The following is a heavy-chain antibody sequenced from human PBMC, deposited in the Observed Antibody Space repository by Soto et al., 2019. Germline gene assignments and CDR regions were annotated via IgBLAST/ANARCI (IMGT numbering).Heavy chain of an antibody. D-gene: IGHD2-21*01. CDR3: SRALVVPPFNYYYRMAV. CDR2: IYYSVST. Sequence: PSEKLSHTYTVSVGSIIRSSYYWAWIRQPPGKGLEWIGSIYYSVSTYYTPSLKSRVTISVDTSKNQFSLKLSSVTAADTAVYYSSRALVVPPFNYYYRMAVRGQGTTVT. J-gene: IGHJ6*02. V-gene: IGHV4-39*01. CDR1: VGSIIRSSYY.